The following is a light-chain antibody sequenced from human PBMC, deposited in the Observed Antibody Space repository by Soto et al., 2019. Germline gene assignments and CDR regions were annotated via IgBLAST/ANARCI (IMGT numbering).Light chain of an antibody. J-gene: IGKJ1*01. CDR1: QSVSSS. Sequence: EIVLTQSPATLSLSPGERATLSCRASQSVSSSLAWYQQKPGQAPRLHIYDASNRATGSPARFSGSGSGTDFTLTISSLEAEDFAVYYCQQRSNWPPWTFGQGTKVEIK. CDR2: DAS. CDR3: QQRSNWPPWT. V-gene: IGKV3-11*01.